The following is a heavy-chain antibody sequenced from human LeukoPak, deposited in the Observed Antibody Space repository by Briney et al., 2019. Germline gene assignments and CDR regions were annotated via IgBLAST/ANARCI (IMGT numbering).Heavy chain of an antibody. Sequence: EGSLRLSCAASGFTFSTYWMSWLRLAPGKGLEWVAYIRQDGSDEYYVNSVKGRFTISRDNSKNTLYLQMNSLRAEDTAVYYCAKDFDFWSPHQDAFDIWGQGTMVTVSS. CDR2: IRQDGSDE. D-gene: IGHD3-3*01. CDR3: AKDFDFWSPHQDAFDI. CDR1: GFTFSTYW. V-gene: IGHV3-7*03. J-gene: IGHJ3*02.